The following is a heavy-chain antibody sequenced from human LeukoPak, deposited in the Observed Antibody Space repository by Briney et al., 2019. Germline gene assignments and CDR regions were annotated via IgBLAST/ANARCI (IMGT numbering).Heavy chain of an antibody. D-gene: IGHD2-2*01. CDR1: GYSISSGYY. CDR3: ARDRGKGGLPAAINS. CDR2: IYHSGST. J-gene: IGHJ4*02. Sequence: PSETLSPTCTVSGYSISSGYYWGWIRQPPGKGLEWIGSIYHSGSTYYNPSLKSRVTISVDTSQNQFSLKLSSVTAADTAVYYCARDRGKGGLPAAINSWGQGTLVTVSS. V-gene: IGHV4-38-2*02.